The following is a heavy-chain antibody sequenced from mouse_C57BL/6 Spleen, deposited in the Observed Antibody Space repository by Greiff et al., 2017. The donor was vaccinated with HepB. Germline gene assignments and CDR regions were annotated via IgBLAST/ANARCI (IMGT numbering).Heavy chain of an antibody. D-gene: IGHD2-5*01. V-gene: IGHV1-64*01. CDR3: ARRYSNAYYFDY. Sequence: QVHVKQPGAELVKPGASVKLSCKASGYTFTSYWMHWVKQRPGQGLEWIGMIHPNSGSTNYNEKFKSKATLTVDKSSSTAYMQLSSLTSEDSAVYYCARRYSNAYYFDYWGQGTTLTVSS. J-gene: IGHJ2*01. CDR2: IHPNSGST. CDR1: GYTFTSYW.